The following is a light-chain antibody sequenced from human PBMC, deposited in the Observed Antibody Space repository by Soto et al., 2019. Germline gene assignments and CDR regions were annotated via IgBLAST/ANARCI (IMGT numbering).Light chain of an antibody. CDR2: LGS. CDR1: QSLLHSNGYNY. Sequence: DIVMTQSPRSLPVTPGEPASISCRSSQSLLHSNGYNYLDWYLQKPGQSPQLLIYLGSNRASGVPDRFSGSGSGTDFTLKFSRVEAEDVGVYYCMQALQTPLTFGQGTKVEIK. CDR3: MQALQTPLT. V-gene: IGKV2-28*01. J-gene: IGKJ1*01.